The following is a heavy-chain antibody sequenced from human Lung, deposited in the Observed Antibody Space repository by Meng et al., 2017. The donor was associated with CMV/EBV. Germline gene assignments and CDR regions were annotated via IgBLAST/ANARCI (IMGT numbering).Heavy chain of an antibody. CDR3: ARDWECLDRSAVFDI. CDR2: VGGCDGDT. Sequence: ASXXVSXKASGYTFSRYGISYVRQAPGQGLQWLGWVGGCDGDTNYAPEFQGRATMTTDTSTNTVYMELRSLTSDDTAVYYCARDWECLDRSAVFDIWGQGTMVTVSS. CDR1: GYTFSRYG. V-gene: IGHV1-18*01. D-gene: IGHD3-9*01. J-gene: IGHJ3*02.